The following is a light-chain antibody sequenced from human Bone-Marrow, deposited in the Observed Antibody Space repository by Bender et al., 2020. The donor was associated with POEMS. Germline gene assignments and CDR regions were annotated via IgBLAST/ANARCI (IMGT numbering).Light chain of an antibody. Sequence: QSALTQPASVSASPGQSITISCTGTSSDVGGYNYVSWYQQHAGEAPKLLIYDVSNRPSGVSNRFSGSKSGNTASLTVSGLQAADEAEYYCSSSTTSTTFVFGSGTKLTVL. CDR2: DVS. CDR3: SSSTTSTTFV. CDR1: SSDVGGYNY. V-gene: IGLV2-14*03. J-gene: IGLJ1*01.